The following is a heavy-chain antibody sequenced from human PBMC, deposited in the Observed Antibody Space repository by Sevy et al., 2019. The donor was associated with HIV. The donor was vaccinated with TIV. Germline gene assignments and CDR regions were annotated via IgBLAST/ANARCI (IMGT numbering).Heavy chain of an antibody. J-gene: IGHJ6*02. V-gene: IGHV3-53*01. CDR2: IYSGGST. CDR3: ARERSEMATIERNPRGVYYYYGMDV. Sequence: GGSLRLSCAASGFTVSSNYMSWVRQAPGKGLEWVSVIYSGGSTYYADSVKGRFTISRDNSKNTLYLQMNSLRAEDTAVYYCARERSEMATIERNPRGVYYYYGMDVWGQGTTVTVSS. CDR1: GFTVSSNY. D-gene: IGHD5-12*01.